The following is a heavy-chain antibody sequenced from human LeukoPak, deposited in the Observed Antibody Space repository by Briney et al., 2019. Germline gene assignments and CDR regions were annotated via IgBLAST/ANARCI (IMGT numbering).Heavy chain of an antibody. CDR3: ARKAGHDYGDSRRAYYYYYYMDV. D-gene: IGHD4-17*01. CDR2: ISSSGSTI. J-gene: IGHJ6*03. CDR1: RFTFSDYY. Sequence: GGSLRLSCAASRFTFSDYYMSSIRQAPGKGVEWVSYISSSGSTIYYADSVKGRFTISRDNAKNSLYLQMNSLRAEDTAVYYCARKAGHDYGDSRRAYYYYYYMDVWGKGTTVTVSS. V-gene: IGHV3-11*04.